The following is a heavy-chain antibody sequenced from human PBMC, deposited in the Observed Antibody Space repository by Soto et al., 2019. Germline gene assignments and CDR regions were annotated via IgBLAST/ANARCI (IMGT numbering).Heavy chain of an antibody. CDR3: ARVGYSSHYYMDV. V-gene: IGHV3-33*01. CDR2: IWYDGSNK. D-gene: IGHD6-13*01. J-gene: IGHJ6*03. CDR1: GFTFSSYG. Sequence: QVQLVESGGGVVQPGRSLRLSCAASGFTFSSYGMHWVRQAPGKGLEWVAVIWYDGSNKYYADSVKGRFTISRDNSKNTRYLQMNSLRAEDTAVYYCARVGYSSHYYMDVWGKGTTVTVSS.